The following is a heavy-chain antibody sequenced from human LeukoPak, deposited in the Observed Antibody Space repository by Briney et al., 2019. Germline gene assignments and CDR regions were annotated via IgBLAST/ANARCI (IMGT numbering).Heavy chain of an antibody. V-gene: IGHV1-18*01. CDR2: ISAYNGNT. CDR1: GYTFTSYG. Sequence: ASVTVSCKASGYTFTSYGISWVRQAPGQGLERMGWISAYNGNTNYAQKLQGRVTMTTDTSTSTAYMELRSLRSDDTAVYYCARDTGDVVVPAAMRGAFDIWGQGTMVTVSS. CDR3: ARDTGDVVVPAAMRGAFDI. J-gene: IGHJ3*02. D-gene: IGHD2-2*01.